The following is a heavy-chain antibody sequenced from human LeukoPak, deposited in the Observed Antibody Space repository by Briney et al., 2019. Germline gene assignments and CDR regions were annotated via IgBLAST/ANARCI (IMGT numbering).Heavy chain of an antibody. V-gene: IGHV1-69*04. CDR1: VGTFSSSA. CDR2: IIPVLNIT. D-gene: IGHD5-18*01. Sequence: SVNVSCKTSVGTFSSSAITWVRQAPGQGLEWMGRIIPVLNITRYTRKFQGRVTITADTSTSTVYMEISSLRSEETAVYYCTRDQGLTAPPPYGLDVWGQGTTVIVSS. CDR3: TRDQGLTAPPPYGLDV. J-gene: IGHJ6*02.